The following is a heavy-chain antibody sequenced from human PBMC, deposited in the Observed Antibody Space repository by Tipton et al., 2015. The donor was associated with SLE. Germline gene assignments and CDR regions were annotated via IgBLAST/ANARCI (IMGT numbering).Heavy chain of an antibody. D-gene: IGHD2-2*01. CDR3: ANEAATPDYFDY. J-gene: IGHJ4*02. CDR2: ISSSSSTI. V-gene: IGHV3-48*01. CDR1: GFTFSSYS. Sequence: SLRLSCAASGFTFSSYSMNWVRQAPGKGLEWVSYISSSSSTIYYADSVKGRFTISRDNSKNTLYLQMNSLRAEDTAVYYCANEAATPDYFDYWGQGTLVTVSS.